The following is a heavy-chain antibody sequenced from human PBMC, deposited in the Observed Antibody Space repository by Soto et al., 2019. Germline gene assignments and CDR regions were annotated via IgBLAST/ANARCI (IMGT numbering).Heavy chain of an antibody. D-gene: IGHD3-22*01. CDR1: GGSISSTTYY. CDR3: ARYYDTSNRPYFHH. V-gene: IGHV4-39*01. Sequence: LSLTCAVSGGSISSTTYYWAWIRQPPGKGLEWVATIYYSGATYYNPSLKSRPTISIDTSKNQFSLRLSSVTAADTAMYYCARYYDTSNRPYFHHWGQGTRVTVSS. CDR2: IYYSGAT. J-gene: IGHJ1*01.